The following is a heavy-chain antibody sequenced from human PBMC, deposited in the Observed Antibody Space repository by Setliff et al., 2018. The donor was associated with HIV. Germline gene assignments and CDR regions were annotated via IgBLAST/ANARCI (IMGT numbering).Heavy chain of an antibody. CDR1: GFTLSDHY. CDR2: ITNKATGYII. J-gene: IGHJ6*03. Sequence: GGSLRLSCAASGFTLSDHYIDWVRQAPGKGLEWVGRITNKATGYIIDYATSVQGRFTISRDDSKDSLFLQMNNLRAEDTGIYFCARDLTTDYLDVWGKGTTVTVSS. V-gene: IGHV3-72*01. CDR3: ARDLTTDYLDV. D-gene: IGHD4-17*01.